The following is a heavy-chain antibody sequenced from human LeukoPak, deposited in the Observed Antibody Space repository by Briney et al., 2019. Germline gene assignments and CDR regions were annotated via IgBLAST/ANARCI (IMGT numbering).Heavy chain of an antibody. D-gene: IGHD4-11*01. CDR2: IDYSGST. J-gene: IGHJ4*02. V-gene: IGHV4-59*01. Sequence: SETLSVTCTVSTGSINSYYWSWIRQPPGKGLEWIGYIDYSGSTNYNPSLKSRVTISVDTSKNQFSLQLGSVTAADTAVYYCARHIIYSKKPSFDHWGQGTLVTVSS. CDR1: TGSINSYY. CDR3: ARHIIYSKKPSFDH.